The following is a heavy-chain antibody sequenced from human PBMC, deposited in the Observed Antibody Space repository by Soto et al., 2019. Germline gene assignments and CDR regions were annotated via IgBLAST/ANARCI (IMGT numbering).Heavy chain of an antibody. J-gene: IGHJ4*02. D-gene: IGHD3-16*01. CDR2: ISAYNGNT. CDR1: GYTFTSYG. Sequence: QVQLVQSGAEVKKPGASVKVSCKASGYTFTSYGISWVRQAPGQGLEWMGWISAYNGNTNYAQKLQGRVTMTTDTPTSTANRERRGLSSDDPAVYSGARFSYEGGFDYWGQGTLVPVSS. V-gene: IGHV1-18*01. CDR3: ARFSYEGGFDY.